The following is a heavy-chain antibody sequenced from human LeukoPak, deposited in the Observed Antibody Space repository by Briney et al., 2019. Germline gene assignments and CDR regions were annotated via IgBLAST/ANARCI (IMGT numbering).Heavy chain of an antibody. D-gene: IGHD3-10*01. V-gene: IGHV4-59*08. Sequence: PSETLSLTCTVSGDSFSYFYWSWIRQPPGKGLEWIGYIYNGGSTNYNPSLKSRVTISVDTSKNQFSLKLSSVTAADTAVYYCARMIRGGTYDYYYYYMDVWGKGTTVTISS. CDR2: IYNGGST. CDR3: ARMIRGGTYDYYYYYMDV. CDR1: GDSFSYFY. J-gene: IGHJ6*03.